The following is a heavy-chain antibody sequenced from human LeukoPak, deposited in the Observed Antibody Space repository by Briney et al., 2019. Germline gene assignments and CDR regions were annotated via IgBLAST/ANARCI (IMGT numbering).Heavy chain of an antibody. CDR1: GFTFSSYG. CDR3: AKDEAHNYYGSGVFDY. D-gene: IGHD3-10*01. V-gene: IGHV3-30*02. J-gene: IGHJ4*02. Sequence: GGSLRLSGAASGFTFSSYGMHWVRQAPGQGLEWVAFIRYDGSNKYYADSVKGRFTISRDNSKNTLYLQMNSLRAEDTAVYYCAKDEAHNYYGSGVFDYWGQGTLVTVSS. CDR2: IRYDGSNK.